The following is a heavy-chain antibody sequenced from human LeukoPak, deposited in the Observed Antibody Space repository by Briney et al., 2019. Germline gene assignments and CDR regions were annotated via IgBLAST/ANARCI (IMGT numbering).Heavy chain of an antibody. CDR3: ARDSRYQLLLDSGY. Sequence: GASVKVSCKASGFTFTSYDINWVRQASGQGLEWMGWMNPNNGNTGYAQKFQGRVTMTRDTSISTAYMELRSLRSDDTAVYYCARDSRYQLLLDSGYWGQGTLVTVSS. CDR1: GFTFTSYD. D-gene: IGHD2-2*01. J-gene: IGHJ4*02. CDR2: MNPNNGNT. V-gene: IGHV1-8*01.